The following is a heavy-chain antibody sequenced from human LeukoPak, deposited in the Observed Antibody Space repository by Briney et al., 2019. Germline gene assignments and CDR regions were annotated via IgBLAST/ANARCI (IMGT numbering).Heavy chain of an antibody. Sequence: PSETLSLTCGVYGESFSGYYWSWIRQPPGKGLEWIGEIIHTGSTNYNPSLKSRVTISVDTSKNQFSLKLSSVTAADTAVYYCARVSYSSGWIYFDYWGQGTLVTVSS. V-gene: IGHV4-34*12. CDR1: GESFSGYY. CDR3: ARVSYSSGWIYFDY. D-gene: IGHD6-19*01. CDR2: IIHTGST. J-gene: IGHJ4*02.